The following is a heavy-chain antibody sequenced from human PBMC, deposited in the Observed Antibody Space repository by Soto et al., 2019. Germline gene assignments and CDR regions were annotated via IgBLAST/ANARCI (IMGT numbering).Heavy chain of an antibody. D-gene: IGHD3-10*01. J-gene: IGHJ5*02. CDR3: ARVTSMVRGVIDNWFDP. Sequence: QVPLVQSGAGVKKPGSSVTVSCKASGGTFSSYAIHWVRQAPGQGLEWMGGIIPMYGPAKYAQRFQCRVTITADESTTTVYMELTSLTSQATAVYYCARVTSMVRGVIDNWFDPWGHGTLVTVSS. V-gene: IGHV1-69*01. CDR2: IIPMYGPA. CDR1: GGTFSSYA.